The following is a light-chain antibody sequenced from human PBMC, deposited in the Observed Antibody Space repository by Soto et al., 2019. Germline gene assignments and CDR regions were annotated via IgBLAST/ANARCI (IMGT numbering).Light chain of an antibody. CDR3: QQYYSYPRT. J-gene: IGKJ3*01. Sequence: AIRMTQSPSSLSASTGDRVTITCRASQGISSYLAWYQQKPGKAPKLLIYAASTLQSGVPSRFSGSGSGTDFTLTISCLPSEDFATYCCQQYYSYPRTCGTGTKVDIK. V-gene: IGKV1-8*01. CDR2: AAS. CDR1: QGISSY.